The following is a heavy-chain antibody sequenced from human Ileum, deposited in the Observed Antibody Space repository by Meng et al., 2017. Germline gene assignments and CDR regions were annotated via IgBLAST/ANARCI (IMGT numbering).Heavy chain of an antibody. CDR2: IFYSGST. D-gene: IGHD3/OR15-3a*01. CDR1: GGSISSGGYY. J-gene: IGHJ5*02. V-gene: IGHV4-31*03. CDR3: ARVRRGLGLRFDP. Sequence: QLQLQESGPGLVKPAQTLSRTCTVSGGSISSGGYYWGWIRQHPGKGLEWIGYIFYSGSTYYNSSLKSRINISVDTSKNQFSLKVSSVTAADTAVYYCARVRRGLGLRFDPWGQGTLVTVSS.